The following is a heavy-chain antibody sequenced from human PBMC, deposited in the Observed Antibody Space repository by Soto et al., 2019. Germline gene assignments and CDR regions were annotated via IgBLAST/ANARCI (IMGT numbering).Heavy chain of an antibody. Sequence: LRLSCAASGFTFSSYGMHWVRQAPGKGLEWVAVISYDGSNKYYADSVKGRFTISRDNSKNTLYLQMNSLRAEDTAVYYCAKDSIAAYYFDYWGQGTLVTVSS. CDR1: GFTFSSYG. V-gene: IGHV3-30*18. CDR2: ISYDGSNK. J-gene: IGHJ4*02. D-gene: IGHD6-13*01. CDR3: AKDSIAAYYFDY.